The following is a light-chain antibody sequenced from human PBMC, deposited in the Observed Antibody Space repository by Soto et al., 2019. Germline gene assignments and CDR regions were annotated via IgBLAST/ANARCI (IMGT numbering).Light chain of an antibody. Sequence: ALTQPPSVSGAPGRRVTISCTGSSSNIGAGYDVHWYQQLPGTSPKLLIYTNNKRPSGVPDRFSGSKSGTSASLAITGLQADDEADYYCGSWDSSLSAYVFGTGTKVTVL. CDR1: SSNIGAGYD. CDR3: GSWDSSLSAYV. CDR2: TNN. J-gene: IGLJ1*01. V-gene: IGLV1-40*01.